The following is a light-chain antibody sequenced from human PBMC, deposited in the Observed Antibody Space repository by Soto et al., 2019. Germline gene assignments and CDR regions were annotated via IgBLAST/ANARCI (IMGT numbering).Light chain of an antibody. CDR2: HAS. V-gene: IGKV1-5*01. CDR3: QQYDSYSPT. J-gene: IGKJ1*01. CDR1: QSISSY. Sequence: DIQMTQSPSSLSASVGDRVTITCRASQSISSYLNWYQQKPGKAPRLLIHHASNLESGVPSRISGSGSGTEFTLIISSLQPEDVAIYYCQQYDSYSPTFGQGTKVDIK.